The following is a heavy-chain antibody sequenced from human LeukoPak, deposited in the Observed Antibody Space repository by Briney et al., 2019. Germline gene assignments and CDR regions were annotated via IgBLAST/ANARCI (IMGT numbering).Heavy chain of an antibody. CDR2: INPNGGST. D-gene: IGHD5-24*01. CDR1: GSTFTSYY. Sequence: ASVKVSCKASGSTFTSYYMHWVRQAPGQGLEWMGIINPNGGSTSYAQKFQGRVTMTTDTSTSTVYMELSSLRSEDTAVYYCARCPPGRDPMALYYSGMDVWGQGTTVTVSS. J-gene: IGHJ6*02. CDR3: ARCPPGRDPMALYYSGMDV. V-gene: IGHV1-46*01.